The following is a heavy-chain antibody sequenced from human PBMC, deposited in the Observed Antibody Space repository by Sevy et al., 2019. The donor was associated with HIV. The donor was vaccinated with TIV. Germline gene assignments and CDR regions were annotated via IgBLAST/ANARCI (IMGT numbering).Heavy chain of an antibody. CDR2: ISSSSSYI. Sequence: GGSLRLSCAASGFTFSSYSMNWVRQAPGKGLEWVSSISSSSSYIYYADSVKGRFTISRDNAKNSLYLQMNSLRAEDTAVYYCARDELGDPSGGYAFDIWGQGTMVTVSS. D-gene: IGHD3-10*01. CDR1: GFTFSSYS. V-gene: IGHV3-21*01. CDR3: ARDELGDPSGGYAFDI. J-gene: IGHJ3*02.